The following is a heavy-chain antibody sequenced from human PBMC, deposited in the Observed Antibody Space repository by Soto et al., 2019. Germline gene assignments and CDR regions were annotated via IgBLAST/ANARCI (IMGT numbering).Heavy chain of an antibody. D-gene: IGHD2-21*01. Sequence: GGSLRLSCAASGFSLSTYAMMWVRQAPGKGQEWVAGMTVSGNDIRYADPVKGRFTISKDNSKNTLYLQMNSLRAEDTAIYYCAKDAVYNDGVWLVGNCGQGNLVTVSS. V-gene: IGHV3-23*01. CDR1: GFSLSTYA. J-gene: IGHJ4*02. CDR2: MTVSGNDI. CDR3: AKDAVYNDGVWLVGN.